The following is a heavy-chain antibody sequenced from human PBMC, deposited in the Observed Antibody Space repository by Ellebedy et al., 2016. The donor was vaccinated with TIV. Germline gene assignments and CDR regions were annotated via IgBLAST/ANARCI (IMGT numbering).Heavy chain of an antibody. D-gene: IGHD6-13*01. J-gene: IGHJ4*02. Sequence: GGSLRLXXKGSGYSFTSYWISWVRQMPGKGLEWMGRIDPSDSYTNYSPSFQGHVTISADKSISTAYLQWSSLKASDTAMYYCARRDLAQLGPFDYWGQGTLVTVSS. CDR3: ARRDLAQLGPFDY. CDR1: GYSFTSYW. CDR2: IDPSDSYT. V-gene: IGHV5-10-1*01.